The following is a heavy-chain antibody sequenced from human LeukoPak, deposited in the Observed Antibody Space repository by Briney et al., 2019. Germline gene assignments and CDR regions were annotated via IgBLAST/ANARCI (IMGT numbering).Heavy chain of an antibody. D-gene: IGHD3-16*01. CDR3: TRGGGGRPFDY. Sequence: PGGSLRLSCAASGFTFSSYWMYWVRQAPGKGLVWVARINTDGDSATYAASVEGRFAISRDNAKNTVYLQMNSLRAEDTGVYYCTRGGGGRPFDYWGQGTLVTVSS. CDR1: GFTFSSYW. V-gene: IGHV3-74*03. J-gene: IGHJ4*02. CDR2: INTDGDSA.